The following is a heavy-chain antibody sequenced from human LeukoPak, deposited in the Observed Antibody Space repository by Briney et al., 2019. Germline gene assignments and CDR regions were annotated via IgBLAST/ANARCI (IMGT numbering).Heavy chain of an antibody. J-gene: IGHJ6*03. Sequence: GGSLRLSCAASGFTFSSYSLNWVRQAPGKGLEWVSSISSGSSYIYYADSVKGRFTISRDNAKNSPYLQMNSLRAEDTAVYYCARANTGTYYFYMDVWGKGTTVTVSS. D-gene: IGHD1-1*01. CDR1: GFTFSSYS. V-gene: IGHV3-21*01. CDR3: ARANTGTYYFYMDV. CDR2: ISSGSSYI.